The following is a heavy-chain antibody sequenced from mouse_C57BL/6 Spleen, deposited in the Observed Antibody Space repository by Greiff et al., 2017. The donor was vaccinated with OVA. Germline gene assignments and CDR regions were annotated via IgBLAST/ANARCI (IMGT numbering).Heavy chain of an antibody. V-gene: IGHV1-53*01. CDR3: ARGGLYYDYFYAMDY. CDR2: INPSNGGT. Sequence: VQLQQPGTELVKPGASVKLSCKASGYTFTSYWMHWVKQRPGQGLEWIGNINPSNGGTNYNEKFKSKATLTVDKSSSTAYMQLSSLTSEDSAVYYCARGGLYYDYFYAMDYWGQGTSVTVSS. D-gene: IGHD2-4*01. J-gene: IGHJ4*01. CDR1: GYTFTSYW.